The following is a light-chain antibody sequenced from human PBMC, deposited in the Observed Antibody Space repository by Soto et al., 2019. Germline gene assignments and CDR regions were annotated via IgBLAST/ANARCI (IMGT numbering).Light chain of an antibody. CDR1: QSISIY. V-gene: IGKV1-39*01. CDR2: AAS. CDR3: QQSYSTPWT. Sequence: DIQMTQSPSSLSASVGDRVTITCRASQSISIYLNWYQQKPEKAPELLIYAASSLQSGVPSRFSGSGSGTDFTLTISSLQPEDFATYYCQQSYSTPWTFGQGTKLEIK. J-gene: IGKJ1*01.